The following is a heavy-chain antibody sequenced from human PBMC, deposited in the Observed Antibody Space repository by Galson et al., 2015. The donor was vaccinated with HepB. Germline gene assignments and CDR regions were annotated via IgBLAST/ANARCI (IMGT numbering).Heavy chain of an antibody. V-gene: IGHV6-1*01. D-gene: IGHD3-16*01. CDR3: ARDGGRLPDY. CDR1: GDSVSSNSAA. CDR2: TYYRSNWNY. J-gene: IGHJ4*02. Sequence: CAISGDSVSSNSAAWNRIRQSPSRGLEWLGRTYYRSNWNYDYAVSVKSRITINPDTSKNQFSLHLRSVTPEDTAVYYCARDGGRLPDYWGQGTLVTVSS.